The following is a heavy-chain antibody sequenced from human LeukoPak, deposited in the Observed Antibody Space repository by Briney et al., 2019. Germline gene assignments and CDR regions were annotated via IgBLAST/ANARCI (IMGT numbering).Heavy chain of an antibody. CDR3: ARANRYSSSWYFGPNFDY. CDR2: INHSGST. V-gene: IGHV4-34*01. Sequence: SETLSLTCAVYGGSFSGYYWSWIRQPPGKGLEWVEEINHSGSTNYNPSLKSRVTISVDTSKNQFSLKLSSVTAADTAVYYCARANRYSSSWYFGPNFDYWGQGTLVTVSS. J-gene: IGHJ4*02. D-gene: IGHD6-13*01. CDR1: GGSFSGYY.